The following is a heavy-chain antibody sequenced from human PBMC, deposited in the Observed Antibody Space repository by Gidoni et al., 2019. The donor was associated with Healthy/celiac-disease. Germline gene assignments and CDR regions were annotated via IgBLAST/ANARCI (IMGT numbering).Heavy chain of an antibody. CDR3: AKDRIEMATTADY. Sequence: QVQLVESGGGVVQPGRSLRLSCAASGFTFSSYGMHWVRQAPGKGLEWVAVISYDGSNKYYADSVKGRFTISRDNSKNTLYLQMNSLRAEDTAVYYCAKDRIEMATTADYWGQGTLVTVSS. CDR1: GFTFSSYG. J-gene: IGHJ4*02. CDR2: ISYDGSNK. V-gene: IGHV3-30*18. D-gene: IGHD1-1*01.